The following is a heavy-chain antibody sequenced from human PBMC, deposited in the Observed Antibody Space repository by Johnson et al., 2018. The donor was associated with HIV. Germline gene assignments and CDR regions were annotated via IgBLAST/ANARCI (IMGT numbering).Heavy chain of an antibody. Sequence: QVQLVESGGGVVQSGRSLRLSCAASGFTFSNYGMHWVRQAPGKGLECVAFISYDGSYKHYADSAQGRVTISRDNAKKSLYLQMNSLRAEDTAVYYCASGFYYGSGSYHGAFDICGQGTMVTVSS. J-gene: IGHJ3*02. CDR2: ISYDGSYK. V-gene: IGHV3-30*03. D-gene: IGHD3-10*01. CDR3: ASGFYYGSGSYHGAFDI. CDR1: GFTFSNYG.